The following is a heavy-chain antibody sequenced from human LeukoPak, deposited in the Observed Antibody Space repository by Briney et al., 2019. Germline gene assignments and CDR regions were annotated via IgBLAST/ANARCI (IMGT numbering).Heavy chain of an antibody. CDR3: ARGLNDYGDFPGD. V-gene: IGHV3-66*01. D-gene: IGHD4-17*01. CDR2: IYSGGST. Sequence: GGSLRLSCAASGFTVSSNYMSWVRQAPGKGLEWVSVIYSGGSTYYADSVKGRFTISRDNSKNTLYLQMNSLRAEDTAVYYCARGLNDYGDFPGDWGQGTLVTVSS. CDR1: GFTVSSNY. J-gene: IGHJ4*02.